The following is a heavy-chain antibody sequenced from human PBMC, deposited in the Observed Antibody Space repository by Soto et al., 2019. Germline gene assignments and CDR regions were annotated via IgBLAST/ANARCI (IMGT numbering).Heavy chain of an antibody. CDR1: GVAFSSYA. CDR2: IMPIFGTA. V-gene: IGHV1-69*13. D-gene: IGHD3-16*02. Sequence: SVKVSCKAAGVAFSSYAISWVRQAPGQGREWLGGIMPIFGTAHYAQKFQGRVTITADESTSTAYMELSSLRSEDAAVYYCASGLRRIMITFGGVIVDAFDIWGQGTMVTVSS. J-gene: IGHJ3*02. CDR3: ASGLRRIMITFGGVIVDAFDI.